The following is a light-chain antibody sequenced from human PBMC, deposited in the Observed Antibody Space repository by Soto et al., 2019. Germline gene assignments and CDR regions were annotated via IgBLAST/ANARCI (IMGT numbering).Light chain of an antibody. J-gene: IGKJ1*01. CDR2: AAS. Sequence: AIRMTQSPSSLSASTGDRVTITCRASQGISSYLAWYQQKPGKAPKLLIYAASTLQSGVPSRFSGSGSGTDFTLTISGLQSEDFATYYCQQYYSYPWTCGQGTKVEIK. CDR1: QGISSY. CDR3: QQYYSYPWT. V-gene: IGKV1-8*01.